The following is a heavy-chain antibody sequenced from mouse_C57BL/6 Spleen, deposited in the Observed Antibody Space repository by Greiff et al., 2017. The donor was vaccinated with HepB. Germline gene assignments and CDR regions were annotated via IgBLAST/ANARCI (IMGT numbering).Heavy chain of an antibody. CDR3: TRLNAYYSNHRNFDY. CDR2: IDPETGGT. J-gene: IGHJ2*01. Sequence: VQLQQSGAELVRPGASVTLSCKASGYTFTDYGMHWVKQTPVHGLEWIGAIDPETGGTAYNQKFKGKAILTADKSSSTAYMELRSLTSEDSAVYYCTRLNAYYSNHRNFDYWGQGTTLTVSS. D-gene: IGHD2-5*01. CDR1: GYTFTDYG. V-gene: IGHV1-15*01.